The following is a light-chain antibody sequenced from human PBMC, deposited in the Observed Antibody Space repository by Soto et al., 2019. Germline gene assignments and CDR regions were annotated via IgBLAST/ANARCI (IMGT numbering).Light chain of an antibody. CDR3: QNYDTSPT. J-gene: IGKJ1*01. CDR2: GAS. CDR1: QSVGSSY. V-gene: IGKV3-20*01. Sequence: EIVLTQSPGTLSLSAGERATLSCRASQSVGSSYLAWYQQKPGQAPTVLIYGASSRATGIPDRFSGSGSGTDFTLTISRLEPEDFAEYYCQNYDTSPTFGQGTKVEI.